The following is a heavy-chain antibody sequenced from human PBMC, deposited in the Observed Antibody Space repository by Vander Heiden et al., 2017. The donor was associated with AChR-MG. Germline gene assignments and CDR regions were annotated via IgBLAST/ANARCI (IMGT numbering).Heavy chain of an antibody. CDR3: AKINYDFWSGLAFDP. V-gene: IGHV3-23*01. Sequence: DVQLLESGGRLVQPGGSLTLSCAASGFTFSGYAMSWVRQAPGKGLEWVSAISGSGGSTYYADSVKGRFTISRDNSKNTLYLQMNSLRAEDTAVYYCAKINYDFWSGLAFDPWGQGTLVTVSS. J-gene: IGHJ5*02. D-gene: IGHD3-3*01. CDR1: GFTFSGYA. CDR2: ISGSGGST.